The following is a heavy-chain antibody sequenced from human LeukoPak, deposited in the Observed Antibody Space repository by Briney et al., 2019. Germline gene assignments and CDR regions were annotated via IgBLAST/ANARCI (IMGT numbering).Heavy chain of an antibody. CDR3: ARARVAAPFGP. CDR2: IYYSGST. Sequence: SETLSLTCTVSGGSISSSSYYWGWIRQPPGKGLEWIGSIYYSGSTYYNPSLKSRVTISVDTSKNQFSLKLSSVTAADTAVYYCARARVAAPFGPWGQGTLVTVSS. J-gene: IGHJ5*02. CDR1: GGSISSSSYY. D-gene: IGHD2-21*01. V-gene: IGHV4-39*07.